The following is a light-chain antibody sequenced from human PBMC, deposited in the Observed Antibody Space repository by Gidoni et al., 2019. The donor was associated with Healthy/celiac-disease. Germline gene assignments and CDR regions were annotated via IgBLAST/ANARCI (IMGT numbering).Light chain of an antibody. Sequence: DIQMTQSPSSLSASVGDRVTITCRASQSISSYLNWYQQKPWKAPKLLIYAASSLQSGVPSRFSGSVSGTDFTLTISSLQPEDFATYYCQQSYSTPRTFGQGTKLEIK. CDR2: AAS. CDR1: QSISSY. CDR3: QQSYSTPRT. J-gene: IGKJ2*01. V-gene: IGKV1-39*01.